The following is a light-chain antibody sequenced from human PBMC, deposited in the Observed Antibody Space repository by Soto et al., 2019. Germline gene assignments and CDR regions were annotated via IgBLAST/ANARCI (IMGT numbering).Light chain of an antibody. J-gene: IGKJ3*01. CDR2: GAS. CDR1: QSVSSSY. CDR3: PQYSRSPLT. Sequence: EIVLTQSPGTLSLSPGERATLSCRASQSVSSSYLAWYQQKPGQAPRLLIYGASIRATGIPGRFSGSESRTDFTLTISSLEPKDFAVYYCPQYSRSPLTFGPGTKVDIK. V-gene: IGKV3-20*01.